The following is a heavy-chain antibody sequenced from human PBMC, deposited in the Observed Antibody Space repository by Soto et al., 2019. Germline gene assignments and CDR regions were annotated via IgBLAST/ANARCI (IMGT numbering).Heavy chain of an antibody. CDR1: GGSISSSNW. V-gene: IGHV4-4*02. Sequence: QVQLQESGPGLVKPSGTLSLTCAVSGGSISSSNWWSWVRQPPGKGLEWIGEIYHSGSNNYNPSLESRVTISADESKNQSSLKLSSVTAADTAVYYCARADSRGYYSLDSWGQGTLVTVSS. D-gene: IGHD3-22*01. CDR3: ARADSRGYYSLDS. J-gene: IGHJ4*02. CDR2: IYHSGSN.